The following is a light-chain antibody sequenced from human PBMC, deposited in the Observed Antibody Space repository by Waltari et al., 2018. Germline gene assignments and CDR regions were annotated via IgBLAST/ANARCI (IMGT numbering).Light chain of an antibody. Sequence: DIQMTQSPSSLSASVGDRVTVTCRASQGISNFFNWYQPKPGKAPQLLIYTSSTLQRGVPSRFSGDGSGTEFTLTISSLQPEDFATYYCQQSYSFPETFGPGTKVDV. CDR1: QGISNF. V-gene: IGKV1-39*01. CDR3: QQSYSFPET. CDR2: TSS. J-gene: IGKJ3*01.